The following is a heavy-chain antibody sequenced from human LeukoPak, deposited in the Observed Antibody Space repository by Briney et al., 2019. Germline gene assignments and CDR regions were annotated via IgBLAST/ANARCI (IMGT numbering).Heavy chain of an antibody. CDR2: ISSSGSTI. CDR1: GFTYSSYQ. V-gene: IGHV3-48*03. J-gene: IGHJ6*04. Sequence: PGGSPTLLCAASGFTYSSYQMNGLPQAPGKGREWCSYISSSGSTIYYADSVKGRFTTSRDNANSSLYLRMNSTRAEDTDVYYCAELGITMIGGVWGKGTPVTISS. D-gene: IGHD3-10*02. CDR3: AELGITMIGGV.